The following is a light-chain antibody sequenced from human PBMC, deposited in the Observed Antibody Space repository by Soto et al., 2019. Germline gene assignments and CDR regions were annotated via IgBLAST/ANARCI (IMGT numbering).Light chain of an antibody. V-gene: IGKV3-11*01. Sequence: EIVLTQSPATLSVSPVSRATLSCADSQSVSSNLAWFQQKPGQAPRLLIYDASDRATGIPARFSGSGSGTDFTLTISSLEPEDFAIYYCQQRSNWPPISFGQGTRLEIK. CDR1: QSVSSN. CDR3: QQRSNWPPIS. CDR2: DAS. J-gene: IGKJ5*01.